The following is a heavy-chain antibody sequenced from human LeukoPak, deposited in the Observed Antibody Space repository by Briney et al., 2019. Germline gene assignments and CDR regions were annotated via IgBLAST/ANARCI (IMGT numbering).Heavy chain of an antibody. Sequence: PGGSLRLSCSASGFTFSRYAMHWVRQAPGKGLEYVSAISSNGGSTYYADSVKGRFTISRDNSRNTLYLEMKSLRADDTAVYYCVKFSDILTSYFDHWGQGTLVTVSS. V-gene: IGHV3-64*04. CDR3: VKFSDILTSYFDH. CDR1: GFTFSRYA. J-gene: IGHJ4*02. D-gene: IGHD3-9*01. CDR2: ISSNGGST.